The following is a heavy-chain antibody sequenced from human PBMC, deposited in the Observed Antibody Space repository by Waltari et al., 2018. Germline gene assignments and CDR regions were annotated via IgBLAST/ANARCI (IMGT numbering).Heavy chain of an antibody. CDR2: ISSDGINT. V-gene: IGHV3-64*01. CDR3: ARSRRGTAEVNAFDV. J-gene: IGHJ3*01. D-gene: IGHD5-18*01. Sequence: EVQLVESGGGLVQPGGSLSLSGAASGFAFSSYALHWVRQAPGKGLEYVSAISSDGINTYYTNSVKGRFKISRDNSKNTLYLQMGSLRPEDMAVYYCARSRRGTAEVNAFDVWGQGTMVTVSS. CDR1: GFAFSSYA.